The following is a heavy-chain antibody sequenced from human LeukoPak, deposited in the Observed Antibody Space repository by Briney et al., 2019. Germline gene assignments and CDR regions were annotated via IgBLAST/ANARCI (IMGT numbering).Heavy chain of an antibody. CDR3: AKVRAANYDILTGYYELDY. D-gene: IGHD3-9*01. CDR2: ISYDGSNK. J-gene: IGHJ4*02. Sequence: GGSLRLSCAASGFTFSSYSMNWVRQAPGKGLEWVAAISYDGSNKYYVESVKGRFTISRDNSKNTLYLQMNTLRGEDTAVYYCAKVRAANYDILTGYYELDYWGQGTLVTVSS. V-gene: IGHV3-30*18. CDR1: GFTFSSYS.